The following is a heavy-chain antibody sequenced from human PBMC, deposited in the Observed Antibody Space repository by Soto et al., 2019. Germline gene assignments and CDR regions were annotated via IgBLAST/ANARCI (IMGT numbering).Heavy chain of an antibody. V-gene: IGHV3-23*01. CDR1: GFTFSSYA. Sequence: SGGSLRLSCAASGFTFSSYAMSWVRQAPGKGLEWVSAISGSGGSTYYADSVKGRFTISRDNSKNTLYLQMNSLRAEDTAVYYCARQYSSSWYGWFDPWGQGTLVTVSS. CDR2: ISGSGGST. J-gene: IGHJ5*02. CDR3: ARQYSSSWYGWFDP. D-gene: IGHD6-13*01.